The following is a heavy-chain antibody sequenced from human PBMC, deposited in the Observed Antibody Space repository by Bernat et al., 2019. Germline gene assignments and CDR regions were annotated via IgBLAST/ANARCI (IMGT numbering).Heavy chain of an antibody. Sequence: QVQLVESGGGVVQPGRSLRLSCAASGFTFSSYGMHWVRQAPGKGLEWVAVISYDGSNKYYADSVKGRFTISRDNSKNTLYLQMNSLRAEDTAVYYCAKAQGDYGDYFFDYWGQGTLVTVSS. V-gene: IGHV3-30*18. J-gene: IGHJ4*02. D-gene: IGHD4-17*01. CDR1: GFTFSSYG. CDR3: AKAQGDYGDYFFDY. CDR2: ISYDGSNK.